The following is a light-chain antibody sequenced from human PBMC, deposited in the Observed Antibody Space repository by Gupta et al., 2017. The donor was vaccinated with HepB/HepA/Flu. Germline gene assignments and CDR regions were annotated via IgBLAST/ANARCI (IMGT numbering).Light chain of an antibody. J-gene: IGKJ1*01. V-gene: IGKV3-15*01. Sequence: EILMTQSPDTLSVSPGERVTLSCRASQSVRNNLAWYQQSPGQAPRLIIYSASNRATKIPNRFSGSGYEKEFALTSSRRQYEDCAIYYGQQDNAWWTFGQGTKVEIK. CDR1: QSVRNN. CDR3: QQDNAWWT. CDR2: SAS.